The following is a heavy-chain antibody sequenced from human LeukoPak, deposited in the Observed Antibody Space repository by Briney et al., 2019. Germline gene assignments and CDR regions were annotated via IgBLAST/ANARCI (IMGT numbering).Heavy chain of an antibody. V-gene: IGHV3-23*01. CDR1: GFTFSSYA. CDR3: ATARLGYCSSTSCYGG. D-gene: IGHD2-2*01. Sequence: GGSLRLSCAASGFTFSSYAMSWVRQAPGKGLEWVSAISGSGGSTYYADSVKGRFTISRDNSKNTLYLQMNSLRAEDTAVYYCATARLGYCSSTSCYGGWGQGTLVTVSS. CDR2: ISGSGGST. J-gene: IGHJ4*02.